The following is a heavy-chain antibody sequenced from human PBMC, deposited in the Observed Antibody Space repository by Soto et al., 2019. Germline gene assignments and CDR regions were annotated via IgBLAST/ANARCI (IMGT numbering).Heavy chain of an antibody. CDR1: GFIFTKNP. J-gene: IGHJ4*02. V-gene: IGHV3-23*01. CDR2: ISPSGLET. CDR3: AMVRDS. Sequence: GGSLRLSCSASGFIFTKNPLNWVRQAPGKGLKWVAGISPSGLETHYADSVKGRFTISRDNSKKILYLQMNSLRGDDTAIYYCAMVRDSWGQGTLVTVSS. D-gene: IGHD2-8*01.